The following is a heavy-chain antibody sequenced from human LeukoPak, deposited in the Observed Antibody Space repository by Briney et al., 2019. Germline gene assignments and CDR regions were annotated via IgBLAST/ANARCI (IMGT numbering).Heavy chain of an antibody. J-gene: IGHJ4*02. D-gene: IGHD4-23*01. CDR3: AREEARWFSGY. V-gene: IGHV3-30*01. Sequence: VKGRFTISRDNSKNTLYLQMNSLRAEDTAVYYCAREEARWFSGYWGQGTLVTVSS.